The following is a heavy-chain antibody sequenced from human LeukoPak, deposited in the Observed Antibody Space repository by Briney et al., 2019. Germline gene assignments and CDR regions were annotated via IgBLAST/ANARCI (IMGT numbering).Heavy chain of an antibody. D-gene: IGHD3-3*01. V-gene: IGHV3-33*01. J-gene: IGHJ4*02. CDR2: IWYDGSNK. Sequence: GRSLRLSCAASGFTFSSYGMHWVRQAPGKGLERLAVIWYDGSNKYYADSVKGRCTISRDNSKNTLYLQMNSLRAEDTAVYYCARGLFSLFGVVIYYFDYWGEGSLVTVSS. CDR3: ARGLFSLFGVVIYYFDY. CDR1: GFTFSSYG.